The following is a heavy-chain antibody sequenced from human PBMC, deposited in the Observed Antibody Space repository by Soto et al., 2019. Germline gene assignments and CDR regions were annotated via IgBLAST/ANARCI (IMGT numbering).Heavy chain of an antibody. V-gene: IGHV3-23*01. Sequence: GGSLRLSCAASGFNVGAFAVNWVRQAPGKGLEWVSGISVSDAFIYYADSVRGRFSISRDASENILYLQMNSLRVDDTALYYCKRETVAGITGLDYWGPGTLVPVSS. D-gene: IGHD1-20*01. CDR1: GFNVGAFA. CDR3: KRETVAGITGLDY. J-gene: IGHJ4*02. CDR2: ISVSDAFI.